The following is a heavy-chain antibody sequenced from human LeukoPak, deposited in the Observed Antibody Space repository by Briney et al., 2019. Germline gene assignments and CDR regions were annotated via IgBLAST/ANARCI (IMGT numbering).Heavy chain of an antibody. CDR2: INSDGSST. J-gene: IGHJ4*02. CDR3: ARGAGYSYGPLHY. Sequence: GSLRLSCAASGFTFSGYWMHWVRQAPGKGLMWVSRINSDGSSTSYEESVKGRFTISRDNAKNTLFLKMNSLRAEDTAVYYCARGAGYSYGPLHYWGEGALVTVSS. V-gene: IGHV3-74*01. D-gene: IGHD5-18*01. CDR1: GFTFSGYW.